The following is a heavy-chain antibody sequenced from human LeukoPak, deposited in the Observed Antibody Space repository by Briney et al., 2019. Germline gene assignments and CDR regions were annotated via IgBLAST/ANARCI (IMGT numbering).Heavy chain of an antibody. Sequence: GASVKVSCKASGYTFTSYYMHWVRQAPGQGLEWMGIINPSGGSTSYAQKFQGRVTMTRDTSISTAYMELSRLRSDDTAVYYCAREGQTWIQSSVDWFDPWGQGTLVTVSS. V-gene: IGHV1-46*01. CDR2: INPSGGST. CDR3: AREGQTWIQSSVDWFDP. CDR1: GYTFTSYY. J-gene: IGHJ5*02. D-gene: IGHD5-18*01.